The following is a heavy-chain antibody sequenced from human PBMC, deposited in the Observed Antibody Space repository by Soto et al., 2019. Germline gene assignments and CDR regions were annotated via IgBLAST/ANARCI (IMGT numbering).Heavy chain of an antibody. CDR2: IYYSGVT. Sequence: SETLSLTCTVSGDSISTYNWGWIRQPPGKGLEWIGCIYYSGVTNYNPSLKSRVTISVDTPKNQLSLKLNSVTAADMAVCYCARVAADIASWLDPWGQGTLVTVSS. V-gene: IGHV4-59*01. J-gene: IGHJ5*02. CDR1: GDSISTYN. D-gene: IGHD5-12*01. CDR3: ARVAADIASWLDP.